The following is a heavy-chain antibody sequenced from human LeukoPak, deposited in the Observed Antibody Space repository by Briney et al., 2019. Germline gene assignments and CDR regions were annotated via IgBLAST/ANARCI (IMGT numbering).Heavy chain of an antibody. D-gene: IGHD6-19*01. V-gene: IGHV1-69*13. CDR1: GGTFSSYA. CDR2: IIPIFGTA. CDR3: ARYVGYSSLDGAFDI. J-gene: IGHJ3*02. Sequence: SVKVSCKASGGTFSSYAISWVRQAPGQGLEWMGGIIPIFGTANYAQKFQGRVTITADESTSTAYMELSSLRSEDTAVYYCARYVGYSSLDGAFDIWGQGTMVTVSS.